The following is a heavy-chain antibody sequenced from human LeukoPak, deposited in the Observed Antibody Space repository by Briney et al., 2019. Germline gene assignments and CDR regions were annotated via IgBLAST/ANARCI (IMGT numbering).Heavy chain of an antibody. Sequence: PSETLSLTCTVSGGSISSYYWSWIRQPPGKGLEWIGYLYYSGSTNYNPSLKSRVTISVDTSKNQFSLKLSSVTAADTAVYYCASTFRRYATHAFDIWGQGTMVTVSS. V-gene: IGHV4-59*08. CDR3: ASTFRRYATHAFDI. CDR2: LYYSGST. D-gene: IGHD5/OR15-5a*01. CDR1: GGSISSYY. J-gene: IGHJ3*02.